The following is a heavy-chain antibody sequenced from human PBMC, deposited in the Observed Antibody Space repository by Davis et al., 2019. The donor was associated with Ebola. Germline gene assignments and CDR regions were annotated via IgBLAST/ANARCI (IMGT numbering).Heavy chain of an antibody. D-gene: IGHD3-9*01. CDR2: ISGDGGST. V-gene: IGHV3-43*02. Sequence: GGSLRLSCAASGFTFDDYAMHWVRQAPGKGLEWVSLISGDGGSTYYADSVKGRFTISRDNSKNSLYLQMNSLRTEDTALYYCAKTLFRYFDWPYMDVWGQGTTVTVSS. J-gene: IGHJ6*02. CDR3: AKTLFRYFDWPYMDV. CDR1: GFTFDDYA.